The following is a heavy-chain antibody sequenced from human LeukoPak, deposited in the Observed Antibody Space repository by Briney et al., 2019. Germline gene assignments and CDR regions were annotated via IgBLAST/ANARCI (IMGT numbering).Heavy chain of an antibody. D-gene: IGHD3-3*01. CDR3: ARDVPYYDFWSGYYTQKPNWFDP. CDR1: GYTFTSYY. CDR2: INPSGGST. Sequence: ASVKVSCKASGYTFTSYYMHWVRQAPGQGLEWMGIINPSGGSTSYAQKFQGRVTMTRDTSTSTVYMELSSLRSGDTAVYYCARDVPYYDFWSGYYTQKPNWFDPWGQGTLVTVSS. V-gene: IGHV1-46*01. J-gene: IGHJ5*02.